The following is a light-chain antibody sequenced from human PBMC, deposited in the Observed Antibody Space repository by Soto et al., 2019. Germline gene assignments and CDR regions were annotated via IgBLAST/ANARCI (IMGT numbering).Light chain of an antibody. Sequence: IQMTQSPSSLSASVGDRVTITCRASQDIREDLVWYQQNPGKAPKRLIYEASTLQGGVPARFSGSGSGTEFTLTIASLQPEDFATYYCLQNSTYPRTFGQGTKVEVK. CDR1: QDIRED. CDR2: EAS. J-gene: IGKJ1*01. V-gene: IGKV1-17*01. CDR3: LQNSTYPRT.